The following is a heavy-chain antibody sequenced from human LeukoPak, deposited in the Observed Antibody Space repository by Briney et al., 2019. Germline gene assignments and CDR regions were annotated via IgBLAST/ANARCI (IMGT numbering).Heavy chain of an antibody. V-gene: IGHV1-69*04. CDR2: IIPILGIA. CDR1: GGTFSRYA. D-gene: IGHD6-19*01. J-gene: IGHJ4*02. Sequence: ASVKVSCKASGGTFSRYAISWVRQAPGQGLEWMGRIIPILGIANYAQKFQGRVTITADKSTSTAYMELSSLRSEDTAVYYCAREAVAGYFFDYWGQGTLVTVSS. CDR3: AREAVAGYFFDY.